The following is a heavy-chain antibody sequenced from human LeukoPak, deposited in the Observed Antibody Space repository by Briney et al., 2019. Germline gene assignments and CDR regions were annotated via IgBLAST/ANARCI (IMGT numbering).Heavy chain of an antibody. D-gene: IGHD3-9*01. CDR2: IGGGGGTT. Sequence: GGSLRLSCLASGFTFSNYAMHWVRQAPGKGLEWVSVIGGGGGTTYYADSVKGRFTISRDNSKNTLYLQMNSLRAEDTAVYYCAKRAYDISTGRRYYFDYWGQGTLVTVSS. CDR1: GFTFSNYA. V-gene: IGHV3-23*01. J-gene: IGHJ4*02. CDR3: AKRAYDISTGRRYYFDY.